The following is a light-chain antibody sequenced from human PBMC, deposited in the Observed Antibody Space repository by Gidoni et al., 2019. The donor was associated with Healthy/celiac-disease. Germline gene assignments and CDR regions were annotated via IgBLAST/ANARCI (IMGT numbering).Light chain of an antibody. CDR1: SSDVGSYNL. Sequence: QSALTKPDSVSGSPGQSITISCTGTSSDVGSYNLVSWYQQQPGKAPKLMIYEGSNRPSGVSNRFSGSKSGNTASLTISGLQAEDEADYYCCSYAGSSAYVFGTGTKVTVL. J-gene: IGLJ1*01. V-gene: IGLV2-23*01. CDR3: CSYAGSSAYV. CDR2: EGS.